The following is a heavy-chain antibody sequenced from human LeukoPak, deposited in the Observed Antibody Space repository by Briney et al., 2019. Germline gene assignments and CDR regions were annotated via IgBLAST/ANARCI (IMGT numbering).Heavy chain of an antibody. D-gene: IGHD2/OR15-2a*01. CDR1: GRSISSYQ. J-gene: IGHJ4*02. CDR3: AGHHPRNTVDF. V-gene: IGHV4-59*08. Sequence: PSETLSLTCTVSGRSISSYQWSWIRQPPGKGLEWIGYISYSGFTNYNPSLKSRVTISLDTSKNQFSLKLTSVTAADTAVYYCAGHHPRNTVDFWGQGTLVTVSS. CDR2: ISYSGFT.